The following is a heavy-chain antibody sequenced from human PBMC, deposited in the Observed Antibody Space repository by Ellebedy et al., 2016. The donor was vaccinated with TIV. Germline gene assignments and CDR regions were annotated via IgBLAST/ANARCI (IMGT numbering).Heavy chain of an antibody. CDR3: ARGGSSNWYDLAYFDS. CDR1: GFVFSSYA. V-gene: IGHV3-64*01. D-gene: IGHD6-13*01. CDR2: ISSAGEST. Sequence: PGGSLRLSCAASGFVFSSYAMYWVRQTPGKGLEYVSGISSAGESTHYANSVEGRFISSRDNSQNTLYLQMGSLREEDMAVYYCARGGSSNWYDLAYFDSWGQGTLVTVSS. J-gene: IGHJ4*02.